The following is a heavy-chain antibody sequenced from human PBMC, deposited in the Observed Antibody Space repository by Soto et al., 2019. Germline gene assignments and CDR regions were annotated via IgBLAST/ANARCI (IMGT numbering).Heavy chain of an antibody. J-gene: IGHJ5*02. Sequence: EVQVVESGGGLIQPGGSLRLSCAASGFVVSETYMSWVRQAPGRGLQWVSFTYSGGSTYYADSVKGRFTISRDSSRNTLYLQMNSLRVEDTAVYYCARDCRGGSCYPALGAWGQGTLVTVSS. CDR1: GFVVSETY. CDR3: ARDCRGGSCYPALGA. V-gene: IGHV3-53*01. CDR2: TYSGGST. D-gene: IGHD2-15*01.